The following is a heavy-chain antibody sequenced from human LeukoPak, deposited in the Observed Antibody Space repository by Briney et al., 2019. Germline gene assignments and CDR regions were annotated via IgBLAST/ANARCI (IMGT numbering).Heavy chain of an antibody. Sequence: ASVKVSCKGSGYTFDRYGVTWVRQAPGQGLKWMGWISTYSGDTIYAQKIQGRVTMTADTSTNTVYMDLRSLRSDDTAVYFCARDPGAFPYFFDNWGQGNLVTVSS. V-gene: IGHV1-18*01. CDR1: GYTFDRYG. CDR3: ARDPGAFPYFFDN. D-gene: IGHD4/OR15-4a*01. J-gene: IGHJ4*02. CDR2: ISTYSGDT.